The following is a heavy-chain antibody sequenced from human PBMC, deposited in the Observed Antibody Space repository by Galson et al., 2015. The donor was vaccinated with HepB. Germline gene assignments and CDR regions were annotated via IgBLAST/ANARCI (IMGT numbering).Heavy chain of an antibody. CDR2: IIGDGSQK. CDR3: ARDWGGTYPPPFEY. J-gene: IGHJ4*02. D-gene: IGHD2-21*01. CDR1: GFTFSSFS. Sequence: SLRLSCAASGFTFSSFSMSWVRRAPGKGLEWVADIIGDGSQKYYVDSVKGRFTISRDNAKNSLYLQMDALRVEDTAIYYCARDWGGTYPPPFEYWGQGTLVTVSS. V-gene: IGHV3-7*03.